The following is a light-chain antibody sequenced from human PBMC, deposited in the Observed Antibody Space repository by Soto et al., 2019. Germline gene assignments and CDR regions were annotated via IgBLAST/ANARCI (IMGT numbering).Light chain of an antibody. CDR2: EGS. CDR1: SSGVGNYNL. V-gene: IGLV2-23*01. Sequence: QSALTQPASVSGSPGQSITISCTGTSSGVGNYNLVSWYQHQPGKAPKLMIYEGSKRPSGVSDRFSGSRSANTASLTISGLQAEDEAHYYCCSYAGASTYVFGSGTKVTVL. J-gene: IGLJ1*01. CDR3: CSYAGASTYV.